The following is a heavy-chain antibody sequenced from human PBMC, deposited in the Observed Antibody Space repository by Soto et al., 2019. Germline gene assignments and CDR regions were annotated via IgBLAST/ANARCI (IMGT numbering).Heavy chain of an antibody. D-gene: IGHD6-19*01. CDR2: ISYDGSNK. J-gene: IGHJ4*02. Sequence: GGSLRLSCAASGFTFSSYAMHWVRQAPGKGLEWVAVISYDGSNKCYADSVKGRFTISRDNSKNTLYLQMNSLRAEDTAVYYCAREKGIAVAPHSVWGQGTLVTVSS. CDR3: AREKGIAVAPHSV. CDR1: GFTFSSYA. V-gene: IGHV3-30-3*01.